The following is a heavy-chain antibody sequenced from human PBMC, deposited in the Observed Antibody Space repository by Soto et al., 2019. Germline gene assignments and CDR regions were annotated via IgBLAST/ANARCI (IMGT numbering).Heavy chain of an antibody. CDR1: GFTFDDYT. J-gene: IGHJ4*02. Sequence: HPGGSLRLSCAASGFTFDDYTMHWVRQAPGKGLEWVSLISWDGGSTYYADSVKGRFTISRDNSKNSLYLQMNSLRTEDTALYYCAKDNDLELRGRGYYFDYWGQGTQVTVSS. V-gene: IGHV3-43*01. CDR3: AKDNDLELRGRGYYFDY. D-gene: IGHD1-7*01. CDR2: ISWDGGST.